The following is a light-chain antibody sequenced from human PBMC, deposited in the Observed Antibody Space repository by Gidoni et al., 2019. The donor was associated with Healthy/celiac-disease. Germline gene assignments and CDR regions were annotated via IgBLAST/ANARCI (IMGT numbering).Light chain of an antibody. Sequence: EIVMTQSPATLSVSPGDRATLYCRARQSVSSNLARYQQKPGQAPRLLIYGASTRAPGIPARFSGSGSGTEFTLTISSLKSEEFAVYYCQQYNNWPPTWTFGQGTKVEIK. J-gene: IGKJ1*01. CDR2: GAS. CDR1: QSVSSN. V-gene: IGKV3-15*01. CDR3: QQYNNWPPTWT.